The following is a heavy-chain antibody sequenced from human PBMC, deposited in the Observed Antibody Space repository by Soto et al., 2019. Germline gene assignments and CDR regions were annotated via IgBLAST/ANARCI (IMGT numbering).Heavy chain of an antibody. CDR3: AKNMGRVTTSWHFDY. Sequence: EVQLLESGGDLVQPGRSLRLSCAASGFTFSGYAMSWVRQAPGKGLEWVSIIHGGGNSAYYSDSVKGRFTISRDNSKNTLYLQMNSLRVEDTAVYYWAKNMGRVTTSWHFDYWGQGTLVTVSS. V-gene: IGHV3-23*01. D-gene: IGHD4-17*01. CDR2: IHGGGNSA. CDR1: GFTFSGYA. J-gene: IGHJ4*02.